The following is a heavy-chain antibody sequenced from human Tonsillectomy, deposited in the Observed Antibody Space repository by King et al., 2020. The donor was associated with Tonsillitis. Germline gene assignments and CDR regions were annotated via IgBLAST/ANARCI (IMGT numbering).Heavy chain of an antibody. CDR3: ARDGVSYYYMDV. CDR1: GFTFSSYG. CDR2: IWYNGSNN. Sequence: VQLVESGGGVVQPGRSLRLSCAASGFTFSSYGMHWVRQAPGKGLEWVAVIWYNGSNNYYADSVKGRFTISRDNSKNTLYLQMNSLRAEDTAVYYCARDGVSYYYMDVWGKGTTVTVSS. V-gene: IGHV3-33*08. J-gene: IGHJ6*03. D-gene: IGHD3-16*01.